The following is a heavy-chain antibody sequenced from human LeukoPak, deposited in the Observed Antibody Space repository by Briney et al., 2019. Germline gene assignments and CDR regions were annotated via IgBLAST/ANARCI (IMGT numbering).Heavy chain of an antibody. CDR1: GGSFSGYY. J-gene: IGHJ3*02. CDR3: AREKRTTDAFDI. D-gene: IGHD1-1*01. Sequence: SETLSLTCAVYGGSFSGYYWSWIRQPPGKGLEWIGEINHSGSTNYNPSLKSRVTISVDTSKNQFSLKLSSVTAADTAVYYCAREKRTTDAFDIWGQGTMVTVSS. CDR2: INHSGST. V-gene: IGHV4-34*01.